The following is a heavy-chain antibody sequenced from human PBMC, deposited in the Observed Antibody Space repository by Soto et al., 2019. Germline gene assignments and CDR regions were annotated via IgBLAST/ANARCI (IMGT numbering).Heavy chain of an antibody. CDR1: GGSITSGNSYS. Sequence: SLSLTCAVSGGSITSGNSYSWSWIRQPPGKGLEWIGSISHTGSTSYNPSLKSRLTMSVDKSKNQFSLRLSSVTAADMAVYYCARAVAPYFGTWFDPWGQGILITVSS. V-gene: IGHV4-30-2*01. CDR2: ISHTGST. CDR3: ARAVAPYFGTWFDP. J-gene: IGHJ5*02. D-gene: IGHD3-10*01.